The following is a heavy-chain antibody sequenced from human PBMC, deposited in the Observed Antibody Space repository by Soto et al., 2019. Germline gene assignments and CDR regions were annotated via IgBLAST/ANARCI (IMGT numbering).Heavy chain of an antibody. V-gene: IGHV1-69*13. Sequence: GASVKVSCKASGYTFTGDYMDWVRQAPGQGLEWMGWINPNFGTANYAQKFQGRVTITADESTSTAYMELSSLRSEDTAVYYCARYPGRKKTGTTYVGPVDPWGQGTLVTVSS. CDR2: INPNFGTA. D-gene: IGHD1-7*01. J-gene: IGHJ5*02. CDR3: ARYPGRKKTGTTYVGPVDP. CDR1: GYTFTGDY.